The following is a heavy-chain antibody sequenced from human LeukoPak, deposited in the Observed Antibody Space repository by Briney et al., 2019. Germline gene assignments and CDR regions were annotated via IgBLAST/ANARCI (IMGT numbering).Heavy chain of an antibody. V-gene: IGHV3-23*01. CDR1: GFTFSSYA. D-gene: IGHD3-9*01. J-gene: IGHJ4*02. CDR3: ARAEGYDILTGLDY. Sequence: GGSLRLSCATSGFTFSSYAMSWVRQAPGKGLEWVSGIGASGGSTYYADSVKGRFTISRDNSKNTLYLQMNSLRTEDTAVYYCARAEGYDILTGLDYWGQGTLVTVSS. CDR2: IGASGGST.